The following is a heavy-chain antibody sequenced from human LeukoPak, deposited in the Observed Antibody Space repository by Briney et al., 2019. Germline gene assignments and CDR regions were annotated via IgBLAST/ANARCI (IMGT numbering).Heavy chain of an antibody. D-gene: IGHD3-10*01. V-gene: IGHV3-53*01. Sequence: GGSLRLSCAASGFTVSSNYMSWVRQAPGKGLEWVSVIYSGGSTYYADSVKGRFTISRDNSKNTLYLQMNSLRAEDTAVYYCARELENYHGSGSYCDYWGQGTLVTVSS. CDR2: IYSGGST. CDR1: GFTVSSNY. CDR3: ARELENYHGSGSYCDY. J-gene: IGHJ4*02.